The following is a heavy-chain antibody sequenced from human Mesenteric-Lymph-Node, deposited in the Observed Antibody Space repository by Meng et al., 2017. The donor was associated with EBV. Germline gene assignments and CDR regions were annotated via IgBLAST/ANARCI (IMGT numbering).Heavy chain of an antibody. D-gene: IGHD6-13*01. J-gene: IGHJ4*02. CDR2: IYYSGDT. CDR1: GGSISSGGYY. CDR3: VGGVAADGSVDY. V-gene: IGHV4-30-4*01. Sequence: QGQLQESGPGLVKPSQTLSLTCAVSGGSISSGGYYWSWIRQPPGKGLEWIGYIYYSGDTYYNPSLKSRVTISVDTSKNQFSLKLSSVTAADTAVYYCVGGVAADGSVDYWGQGTLVTVSS.